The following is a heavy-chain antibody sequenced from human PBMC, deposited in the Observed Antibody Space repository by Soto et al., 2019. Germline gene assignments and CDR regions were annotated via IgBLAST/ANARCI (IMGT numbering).Heavy chain of an antibody. D-gene: IGHD4-4*01. CDR3: ARHLGYSNLFQYYYYYMDV. J-gene: IGHJ6*03. CDR1: GGSISSSSYY. Sequence: QLQLQESGPGLVKPSETLSLTCTVSGGSISSSSYYWGWIRQPPGKGLEWIGSIYYSGSTYYNPSLKSRVTISVDTSKNQFSLKLSSVTAADTAVYYCARHLGYSNLFQYYYYYMDVWGKGTTVTVSS. V-gene: IGHV4-39*01. CDR2: IYYSGST.